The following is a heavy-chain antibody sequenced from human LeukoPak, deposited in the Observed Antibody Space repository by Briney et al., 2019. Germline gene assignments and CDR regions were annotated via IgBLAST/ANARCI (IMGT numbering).Heavy chain of an antibody. D-gene: IGHD2-15*01. CDR3: ARELLGYCSGGSCYGGYYFDY. Sequence: SETLSLTCTVSGYSISSGYYWGWIRQPPGKGLEWIGSIYHSGSTYYNPSLESRVTISVDTSKNQFSLKLSSVTAADTAVYYCARELLGYCSGGSCYGGYYFDYWGQGTLVTVSS. J-gene: IGHJ4*02. CDR2: IYHSGST. V-gene: IGHV4-38-2*02. CDR1: GYSISSGYY.